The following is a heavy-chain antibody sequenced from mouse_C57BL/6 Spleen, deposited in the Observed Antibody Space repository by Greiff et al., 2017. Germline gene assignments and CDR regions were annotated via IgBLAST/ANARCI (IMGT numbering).Heavy chain of an antibody. CDR1: GFTFSSYA. V-gene: IGHV5-9-1*02. CDR2: ISSGGDYI. J-gene: IGHJ2*01. D-gene: IGHD2-1*01. Sequence: EVQGVESGEGLVKPGGSLKLSCAASGFTFSSYAMSWVRQTPKKRLEWVAYISSGGDYIYYADTVKGRFTISRDNARNTLYLQMSSLKSEDTAMYYCTRDRNGGFDYWGQGTTLTVSS. CDR3: TRDRNGGFDY.